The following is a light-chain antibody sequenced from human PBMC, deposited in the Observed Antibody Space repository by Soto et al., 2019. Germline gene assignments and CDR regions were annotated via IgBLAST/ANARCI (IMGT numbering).Light chain of an antibody. Sequence: QSVLTQPPSASGTPGQKVIISCSGSTSNIGSKTVNWYQQLPGTAPKLLIFFNDQRPSRVPDRFSGSKSGTSASLAISGLHSDDEADYYCAAWDASVIGYVFGTGTKVTVL. V-gene: IGLV1-44*01. CDR2: FND. J-gene: IGLJ1*01. CDR1: TSNIGSKT. CDR3: AAWDASVIGYV.